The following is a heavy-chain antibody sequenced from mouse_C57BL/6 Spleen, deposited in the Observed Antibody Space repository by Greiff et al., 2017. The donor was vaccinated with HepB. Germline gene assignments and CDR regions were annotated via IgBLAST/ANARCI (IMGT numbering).Heavy chain of an antibody. CDR2: IDPSDSYT. CDR3: ARTVGGYFDV. J-gene: IGHJ1*03. Sequence: QVQLQQSGAELVMPGASVKLSCKASGYTFTSYWMHWVKQRPGQGLEWIGEIDPSDSYTNYSQKFKGKSTLTVDKSSSTAYMQLSSLTSEDSAVYYCARTVGGYFDVWGTGTTVTVSS. V-gene: IGHV1-69*01. CDR1: GYTFTSYW. D-gene: IGHD1-1*01.